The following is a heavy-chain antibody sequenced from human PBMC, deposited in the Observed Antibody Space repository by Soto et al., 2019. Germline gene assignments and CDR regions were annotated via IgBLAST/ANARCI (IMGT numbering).Heavy chain of an antibody. CDR1: GFTFSSYS. CDR3: ARDMKDIVVVVAATLDY. J-gene: IGHJ4*02. D-gene: IGHD2-15*01. Sequence: EVQLVESGGGLVKPGGSLRLSCAASGFTFSSYSMNWVRQAPGKGLEWVSSISSSSSYIYYADSVKGRFTISRDNAKNSLYLQMNSLRAEDTAVYYCARDMKDIVVVVAATLDYWGQGTLVTVSS. CDR2: ISSSSSYI. V-gene: IGHV3-21*01.